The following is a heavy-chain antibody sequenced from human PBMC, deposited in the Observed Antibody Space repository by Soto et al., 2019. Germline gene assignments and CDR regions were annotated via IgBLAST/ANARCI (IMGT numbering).Heavy chain of an antibody. D-gene: IGHD2-15*01. V-gene: IGHV1-69*02. CDR2: IIPILDMP. CDR1: GGTFTRYT. Sequence: QVQLVQSGAEVKKPGSSVKVSCKASGGTFTRYTFTWVRQAPGQGLEWMGRIIPILDMPNYAQNCQGRVTITADKSTSTAYMELSSLTSDDTAVYYCASHFTGVMVLGTSPPGGDNYGWDVWGQGTTVTVSS. CDR3: ASHFTGVMVLGTSPPGGDNYGWDV. J-gene: IGHJ6*02.